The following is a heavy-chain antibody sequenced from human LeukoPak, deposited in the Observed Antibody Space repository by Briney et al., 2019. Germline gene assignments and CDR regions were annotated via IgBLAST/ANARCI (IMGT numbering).Heavy chain of an antibody. CDR1: GFTFSNYA. D-gene: IGHD3-16*02. CDR3: AKGLRFGELSSGFDY. V-gene: IGHV3-23*01. Sequence: VGSLRLSCGASGFTFSNYAMSWVREAPGKGLEWVSGISNSGGSAYYADSVKGRFTISRDNSRNTLYLQMNGLRAEDTALYYCAKGLRFGELSSGFDYWGQGTLVTVSS. J-gene: IGHJ4*02. CDR2: ISNSGGSA.